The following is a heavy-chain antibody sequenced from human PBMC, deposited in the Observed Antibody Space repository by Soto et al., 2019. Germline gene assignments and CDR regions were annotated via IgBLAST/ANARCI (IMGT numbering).Heavy chain of an antibody. CDR3: ARSSSSPGDAFDI. CDR1: GFTFSSYA. D-gene: IGHD6-6*01. V-gene: IGHV3-23*01. CDR2: ISGSGGST. J-gene: IGHJ3*02. Sequence: EVQLLESGGGLVQPGGSLRLSCAASGFTFSSYAMSWVRQAPGKGLEWVSAISGSGGSTYYADSVKGRFTISRDNSKNTLYRQMNSLRAEDTAVYYCARSSSSPGDAFDILGQGTMVTVSS.